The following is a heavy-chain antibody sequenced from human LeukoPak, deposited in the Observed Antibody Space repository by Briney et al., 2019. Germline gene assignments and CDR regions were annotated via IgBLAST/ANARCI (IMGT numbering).Heavy chain of an antibody. V-gene: IGHV1-24*01. CDR2: FDPGNGET. CDR3: TGGTFYRLLDY. D-gene: IGHD2/OR15-2a*01. CDR1: GYSLTELS. J-gene: IGHJ4*02. Sequence: ASVKVSCKVSGYSLTELSMHWVRQAPGKGLEWMGGFDPGNGETIFTKNFQGRVTMTDDTSTDTAYMELSSLRSEDTAVYYGTGGTFYRLLDYWGQGTLVTVSS.